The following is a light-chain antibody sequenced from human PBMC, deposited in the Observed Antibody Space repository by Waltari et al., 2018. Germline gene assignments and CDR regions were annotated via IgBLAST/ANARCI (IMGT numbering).Light chain of an antibody. CDR2: GAS. V-gene: IGKV3-20*01. CDR1: QTVRTTY. Sequence: EIVLTQSPGTLSLSPGQRATLSCRASQTVRTTYLAWYQQKPGQAPTLVIYGASSRAAGIPDRFRGSGSGTDFSLTISSLEPEDFAVYYCQQYDISPLTFGGGTKVEIK. J-gene: IGKJ4*01. CDR3: QQYDISPLT.